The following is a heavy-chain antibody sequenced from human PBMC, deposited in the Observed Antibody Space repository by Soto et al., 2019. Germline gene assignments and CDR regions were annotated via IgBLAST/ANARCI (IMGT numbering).Heavy chain of an antibody. CDR1: GGTFSIYT. V-gene: IGHV1-69*02. CDR2: IIPILGLA. CDR3: ASRYDSSDY. J-gene: IGHJ4*02. D-gene: IGHD3-22*01. Sequence: QVQLVQSGAEVKKPGSSVKVSCKASGGTFSIYTISWVRQAPGQGLEWMGRIIPILGLANYAQKFQGRVTITADKSTSTAYMELSSLRSEDTAVYYCASRYDSSDYWGQGTPVTVSS.